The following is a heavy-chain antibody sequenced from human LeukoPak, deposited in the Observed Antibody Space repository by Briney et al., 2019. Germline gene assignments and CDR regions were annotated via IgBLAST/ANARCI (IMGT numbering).Heavy chain of an antibody. CDR2: ISSNGGST. Sequence: PGGSLRLSCAASGFTFSSYAMHWVRQAPGKGLEYVSAISSNGGSTYYANSVKGRFTISRDNSKNTLYLQMNSLRAEDTAMYFCVRDVGAVRGEVYFDYWGQGTLVTVSS. D-gene: IGHD3-10*01. V-gene: IGHV3-64*01. CDR1: GFTFSSYA. J-gene: IGHJ4*02. CDR3: VRDVGAVRGEVYFDY.